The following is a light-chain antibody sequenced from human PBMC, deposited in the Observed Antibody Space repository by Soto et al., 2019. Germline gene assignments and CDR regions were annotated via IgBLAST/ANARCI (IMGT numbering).Light chain of an antibody. CDR2: GAS. Sequence: MTQSPATLSVSPGERATLSCRASQSISSSYLSWYQQKPGQAPRLLIYGASSSATGIPDRFSGSGSGTDFTLTISRLEPEDFAVYYCQQYGSSLTWTFGQGTKVDIK. CDR1: QSISSSY. V-gene: IGKV3-20*01. CDR3: QQYGSSLTWT. J-gene: IGKJ1*01.